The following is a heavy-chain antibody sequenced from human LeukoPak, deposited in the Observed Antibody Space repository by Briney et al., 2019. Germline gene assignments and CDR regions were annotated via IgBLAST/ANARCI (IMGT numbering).Heavy chain of an antibody. CDR3: ARVRQNYDAFDI. D-gene: IGHD1-7*01. CDR2: IYYSGST. J-gene: IGHJ3*02. CDR1: GGSISSYY. Sequence: SETLSLTCTVSGGSISSYYWSWIRQPPGKGLEWIGYIYYSGSTYYNPSLKSRVTISVDRSKNQFSLKLSSVTAADTAVYYCARVRQNYDAFDIWGQGTMVTVSS. V-gene: IGHV4-59*12.